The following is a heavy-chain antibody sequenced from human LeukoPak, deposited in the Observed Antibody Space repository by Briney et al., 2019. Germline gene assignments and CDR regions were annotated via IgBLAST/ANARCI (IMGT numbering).Heavy chain of an antibody. V-gene: IGHV1-69*06. Sequence: SVKVSCKASGGTFSSYAISWMRQAPGQGLEWMGGIIPIFGTANYAQKFQGRVTITADKSTSTAYMELSSLRSEDTAVYYCARGHYYGSGSYLFDYWGQGTLVTVSS. J-gene: IGHJ4*02. CDR3: ARGHYYGSGSYLFDY. D-gene: IGHD3-10*01. CDR1: GGTFSSYA. CDR2: IIPIFGTA.